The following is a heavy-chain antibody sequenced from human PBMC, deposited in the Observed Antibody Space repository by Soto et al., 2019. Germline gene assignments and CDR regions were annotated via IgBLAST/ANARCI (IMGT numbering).Heavy chain of an antibody. CDR1: GGSISSGDYY. CDR2: IYYSGST. CDR3: ARVGYTDFWSGYYGPPYYYGMDV. J-gene: IGHJ6*02. V-gene: IGHV4-30-4*01. Sequence: SETLSLTCTVSGGSISSGDYYWSWIRQPPGKGLEWIGYIYYSGSTYYNPSLKSRVTISVDTSKNQFSLKLSSVTAADTAVYYCARVGYTDFWSGYYGPPYYYGMDVWGQGTTVTVSS. D-gene: IGHD3-3*01.